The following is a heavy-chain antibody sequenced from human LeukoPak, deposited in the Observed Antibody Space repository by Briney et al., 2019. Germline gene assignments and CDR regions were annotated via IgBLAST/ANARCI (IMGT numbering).Heavy chain of an antibody. Sequence: GGSLRLSCAASGFTFSSYWMHWVRQAPGKGLVWVSRINSDGSSTSYADSVKGRFTISRDNAKNTLYLQMNSLRVEDTAVYYCARVQSDYDFWSGYFSPFDYWGQGTLVTVSS. V-gene: IGHV3-74*01. CDR2: INSDGSST. CDR3: ARVQSDYDFWSGYFSPFDY. D-gene: IGHD3-3*01. J-gene: IGHJ4*02. CDR1: GFTFSSYW.